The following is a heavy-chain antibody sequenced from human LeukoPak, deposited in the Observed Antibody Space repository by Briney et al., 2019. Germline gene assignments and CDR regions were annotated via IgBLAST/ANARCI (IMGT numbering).Heavy chain of an antibody. CDR2: ISGNGVST. J-gene: IGHJ4*02. D-gene: IGHD2-2*01. CDR3: AKEGYCSGTNCYGAFDY. CDR1: GFTFSSYW. V-gene: IGHV3-23*01. Sequence: GGSLRLSCAASGFTFSSYWMSWVRQAPGKGLEWVSAISGNGVSTYYADSVKGRFTISRDNSKNTLFLQMNSLRAEDTAVYYCAKEGYCSGTNCYGAFDYWGQGTLVTVSS.